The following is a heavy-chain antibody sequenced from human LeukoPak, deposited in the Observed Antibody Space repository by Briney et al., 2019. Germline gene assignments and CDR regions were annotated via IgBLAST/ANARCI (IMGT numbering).Heavy chain of an antibody. J-gene: IGHJ4*02. CDR2: ISSSSSYI. CDR3: ASFMVRGARGGY. Sequence: GGSLRLSCAASGFTFSSYSMNWVRQAPGKGLEWVSSISSSSSYIYYADSVKGRFTISRDNAKNSLYLQMNSLRAEDTAVYYCASFMVRGARGGYWGQGTLVTVSS. V-gene: IGHV3-21*01. CDR1: GFTFSSYS. D-gene: IGHD3-10*01.